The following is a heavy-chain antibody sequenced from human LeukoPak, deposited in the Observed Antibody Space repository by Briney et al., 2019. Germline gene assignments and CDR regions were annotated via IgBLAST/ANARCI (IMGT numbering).Heavy chain of an antibody. CDR2: ISIGSSFI. V-gene: IGHV3-21*01. J-gene: IGHJ5*02. D-gene: IGHD1-1*01. CDR3: ARVPERGLDWFDP. CDR1: GFTSGIYA. Sequence: GGSLRLSCAASGFTSGIYAVSWVRQAPGKGPEWVSSISIGSSFIYYADSLKGRFTISRDDAKNSLYLQMSSLRAEDSAVYYCARVPERGLDWFDPWGQGTLVTVSS.